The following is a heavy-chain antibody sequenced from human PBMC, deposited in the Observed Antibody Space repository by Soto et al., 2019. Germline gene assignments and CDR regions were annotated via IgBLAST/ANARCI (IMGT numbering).Heavy chain of an antibody. Sequence: HPGGSLRLSCAASGFIFSGSGMHWVRQAPGKGLEWLAVISYDGSFQYYAGPVKGRFTISRDNSKNTVSLLMNSLTSEDTAVYYCVRWDNAYFASWGQGTQVTVSS. J-gene: IGHJ4*02. D-gene: IGHD1-26*01. CDR3: VRWDNAYFAS. V-gene: IGHV3-30*03. CDR2: ISYDGSFQ. CDR1: GFIFSGSG.